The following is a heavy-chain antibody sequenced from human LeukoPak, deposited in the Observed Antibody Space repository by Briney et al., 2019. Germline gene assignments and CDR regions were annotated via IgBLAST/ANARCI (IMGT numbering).Heavy chain of an antibody. CDR3: ARVLYSSSWYFDY. V-gene: IGHV3-30*02. J-gene: IGHJ4*02. Sequence: PGGSLRLSCAASGFTFSSYGMHWVRQAPGKGLEWVAFIRYDGSNKYYADSVKGRFTISRDNSKNTLYLQMNSLRAEDTAVYYCARVLYSSSWYFDYWGQGTLVTVSS. CDR2: IRYDGSNK. D-gene: IGHD6-13*01. CDR1: GFTFSSYG.